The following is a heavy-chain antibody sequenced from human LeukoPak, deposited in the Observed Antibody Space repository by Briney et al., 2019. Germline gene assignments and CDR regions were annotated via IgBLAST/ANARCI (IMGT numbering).Heavy chain of an antibody. Sequence: GGSLRLSCAASGFTFNNYGMHWVRQAPGKGLEWVAVISYDGSNKYYADSVKGRFTISRDNSKNTLYLQMNSLRAEDTAVYYCARALSYGMDVWGQGTTVTVSS. J-gene: IGHJ6*02. CDR2: ISYDGSNK. D-gene: IGHD3-16*02. V-gene: IGHV3-30*03. CDR1: GFTFNNYG. CDR3: ARALSYGMDV.